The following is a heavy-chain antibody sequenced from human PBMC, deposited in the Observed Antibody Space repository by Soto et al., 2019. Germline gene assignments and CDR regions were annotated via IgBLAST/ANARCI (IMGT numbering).Heavy chain of an antibody. CDR1: GFSFSNPRMS. Sequence: QVTLKESGPVLVKPTETLTLTCTFSGFSFSNPRMSVSWIRQPPGKALEWLAHISSSDVKSYSTSLKSRLTILKDTSKSQVVLTMTSVDNMDTATYYCARVLYYGMDVWGQGTTVTVSS. V-gene: IGHV2-26*01. CDR3: ARVLYYGMDV. CDR2: ISSSDVK. J-gene: IGHJ6*02.